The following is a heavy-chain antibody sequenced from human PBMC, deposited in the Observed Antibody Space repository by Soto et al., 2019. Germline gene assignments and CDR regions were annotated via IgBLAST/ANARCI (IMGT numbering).Heavy chain of an antibody. CDR1: GGSISTSNW. Sequence: QVQLQESGPGLVKPSGTLSLTCAVSGGSISTSNWWSWVRQPPGKGLGWIGEVYPTGSTNYNPSLESRLTISVDKSKNQFSLKLTSVTAADTAVYYCARARATIAAAAIFDCWGQGTLVTVSS. CDR3: ARARATIAAAAIFDC. D-gene: IGHD6-13*01. J-gene: IGHJ4*02. V-gene: IGHV4-4*02. CDR2: VYPTGST.